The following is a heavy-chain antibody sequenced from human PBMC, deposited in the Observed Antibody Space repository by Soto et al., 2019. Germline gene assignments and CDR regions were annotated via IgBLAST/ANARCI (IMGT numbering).Heavy chain of an antibody. D-gene: IGHD3-16*01. CDR1: GYTFTSYY. V-gene: IGHV1-46*01. Sequence: GASVKVSCKASGYTFTSYYMHWVRQAPGQGLEWMGIINPSGGSTSYAQKFQERVTITRDMSTSTAYMELSSLRSEDTAVYYCAADLGGRGPSFNYWGQGTLVTVSS. J-gene: IGHJ4*02. CDR2: INPSGGST. CDR3: AADLGGRGPSFNY.